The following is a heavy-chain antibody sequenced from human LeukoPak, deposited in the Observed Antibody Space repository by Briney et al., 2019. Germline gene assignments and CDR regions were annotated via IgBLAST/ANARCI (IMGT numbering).Heavy chain of an antibody. Sequence: KPGGSLRLSCAASGFTFSSYSMNWVRQAPGKGLEWVSSINSSSSYIYYADSVKGRFTISRDNAKNSLYLQMNSLRAEDTAVYYCAKSSPYYYGSGSYYGNFDYWGQGPLVTVSS. D-gene: IGHD3-10*01. J-gene: IGHJ4*02. CDR1: GFTFSSYS. CDR3: AKSSPYYYGSGSYYGNFDY. CDR2: INSSSSYI. V-gene: IGHV3-21*01.